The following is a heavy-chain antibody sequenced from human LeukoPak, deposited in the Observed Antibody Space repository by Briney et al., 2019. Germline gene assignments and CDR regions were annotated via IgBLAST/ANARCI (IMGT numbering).Heavy chain of an antibody. Sequence: SETLSLTCTVSGGSINSFYWTWIRQPAGRGLEWIGRIYSSGSTNFNPSLKSRVTMSVDTSKNQFSLRLSSVTAADTAAYFCARENWRSKSIDFDSWGQGTLVTVSS. J-gene: IGHJ4*02. CDR2: IYSSGST. CDR1: GGSINSFY. V-gene: IGHV4-4*07. D-gene: IGHD6-6*01. CDR3: ARENWRSKSIDFDS.